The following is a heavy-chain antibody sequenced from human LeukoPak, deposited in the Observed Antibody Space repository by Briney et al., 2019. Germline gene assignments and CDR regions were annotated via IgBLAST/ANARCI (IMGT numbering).Heavy chain of an antibody. CDR2: INHSGST. J-gene: IGHJ4*02. V-gene: IGHV4-34*01. D-gene: IGHD3-10*01. CDR3: ARLSFHYYGSGSYHIRFDY. CDR1: GGSFSGYY. Sequence: SETLSLTCAVYGGSFSGYYWSWIRQPPGKGLEWIGEINHSGSTNYNPFLKSRVTISVDTSKNQFSLKLSSVTAADTAVYYCARLSFHYYGSGSYHIRFDYWGQGTLVTVSS.